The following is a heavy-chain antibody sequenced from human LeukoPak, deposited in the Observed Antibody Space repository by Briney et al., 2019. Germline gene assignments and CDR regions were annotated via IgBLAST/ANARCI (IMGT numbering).Heavy chain of an antibody. CDR1: GFTFNIYG. D-gene: IGHD3-10*01. CDR2: ISYDEMYQ. CDR3: AKDRDCYGSGSDY. Sequence: GGPLRLSCAASGFTFNIYGMHWVRQAPGKGLEWVAGISYDEMYQYYADSVKGRFTISRDNSKNTLFLQMNSLRAEDTAIYYCAKDRDCYGSGSDYWGQGTLVTVSS. J-gene: IGHJ4*02. V-gene: IGHV3-30*18.